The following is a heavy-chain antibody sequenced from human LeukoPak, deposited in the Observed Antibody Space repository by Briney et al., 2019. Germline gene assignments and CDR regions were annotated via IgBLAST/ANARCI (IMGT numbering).Heavy chain of an antibody. J-gene: IGHJ4*02. CDR1: GFTFDDYA. Sequence: PGRSLRLSCAASGFTFDDYAMHWVRQAPGKGLEWVSGISWNSGSIGYADSVKGRFTISRDNAKNSLYLQMNSLRAEDTALYYCAIDFQADPVGFDYWGQGTLVTVSS. D-gene: IGHD4-23*01. V-gene: IGHV3-9*01. CDR2: ISWNSGSI. CDR3: AIDFQADPVGFDY.